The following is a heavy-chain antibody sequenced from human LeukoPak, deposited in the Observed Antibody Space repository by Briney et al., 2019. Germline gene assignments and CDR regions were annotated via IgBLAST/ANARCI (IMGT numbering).Heavy chain of an antibody. V-gene: IGHV3-30*02. Sequence: PGGSLRLSCAASGFTFSSYGMHWVRQAPGKGLEWVAFIRYDGSNKYYADSVKGRFTISRDNSKNTLYLQMNSLRAEDTAVYYCAKDLTGGTSWYNLDYWGQGTLVTVSS. J-gene: IGHJ4*02. D-gene: IGHD2-2*02. CDR3: AKDLTGGTSWYNLDY. CDR2: IRYDGSNK. CDR1: GFTFSSYG.